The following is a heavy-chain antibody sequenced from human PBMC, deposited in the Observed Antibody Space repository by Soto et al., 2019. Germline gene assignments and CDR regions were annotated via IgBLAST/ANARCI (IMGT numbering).Heavy chain of an antibody. J-gene: IGHJ4*02. CDR3: ARDRGQDYYDSRDYFDY. CDR2: IIPIFGTA. D-gene: IGHD3-22*01. CDR1: GGTFSSYA. Sequence: RASVKVSCKASGGTFSSYAISWVRRAPGQGLEWMGGIIPIFGTANYAQKFQGRVTITADESTSTAYMELSSLRSEDTAVYYCARDRGQDYYDSRDYFDYWGQGTMVTV. V-gene: IGHV1-69*13.